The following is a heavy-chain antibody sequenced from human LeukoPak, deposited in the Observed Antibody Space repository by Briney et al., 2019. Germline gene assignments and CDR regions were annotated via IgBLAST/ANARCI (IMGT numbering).Heavy chain of an antibody. Sequence: GGSLRLSCAASGFTFSSYAMHWVRQAPGKGLEWVAVISYDGSNKYYADSVKGRFTISRDNSKNTLYLQMNSLRAEDTAVYYCARDLVRSADDYWGQGTLVTVSS. CDR1: GFTFSSYA. CDR3: ARDLVRSADDY. V-gene: IGHV3-30-3*01. J-gene: IGHJ4*02. CDR2: ISYDGSNK.